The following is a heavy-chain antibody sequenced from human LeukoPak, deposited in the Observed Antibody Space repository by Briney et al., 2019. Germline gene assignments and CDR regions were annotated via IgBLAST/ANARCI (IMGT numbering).Heavy chain of an antibody. CDR1: GFTFSSYS. J-gene: IGHJ4*02. D-gene: IGHD3-9*01. V-gene: IGHV3-21*01. CDR3: ARVRPLRYFDWLSPNYFDY. Sequence: SGGSLRLSCAASGFTFSSYSMNWVRQAPGKGLEWVSSISSSSSYIYYADSVKGRFTISRDNAKNSLYLQMNSLRAEDTAVYYCARVRPLRYFDWLSPNYFDYWGQGTLVTVSS. CDR2: ISSSSSYI.